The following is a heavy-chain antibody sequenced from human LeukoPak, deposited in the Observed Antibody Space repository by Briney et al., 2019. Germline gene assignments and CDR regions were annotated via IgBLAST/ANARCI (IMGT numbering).Heavy chain of an antibody. CDR1: GGTFSSYA. CDR3: ARSSYYYDSSGYSDY. J-gene: IGHJ4*02. V-gene: IGHV1-69*05. CDR2: IIPIFGTA. D-gene: IGHD3-22*01. Sequence: SVKVSCKASGGTFSSYAISWVRQAPGQGLEWMGRIIPIFGTAYYAQKFQGRVTITTDESTSTAYMELSSLRSEDTAVYYCARSSYYYDSSGYSDYWGQGTLVTVSS.